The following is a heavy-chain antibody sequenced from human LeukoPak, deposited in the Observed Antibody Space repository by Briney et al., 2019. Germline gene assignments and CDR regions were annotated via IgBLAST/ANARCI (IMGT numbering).Heavy chain of an antibody. CDR1: GGSFSGYY. Sequence: PSETLSLTCAVYGGSFSGYYWSWIRQPPGKGLEWIGEINHSGNTNYNPSLKSRVTISVDTSKNQFSLKLSSVTAADTAVYYCARTTEGGYTYGYFYYYYMDVWGKGTTVTISS. V-gene: IGHV4-34*01. J-gene: IGHJ6*03. CDR3: ARTTEGGYTYGYFYYYYMDV. D-gene: IGHD5-18*01. CDR2: INHSGNT.